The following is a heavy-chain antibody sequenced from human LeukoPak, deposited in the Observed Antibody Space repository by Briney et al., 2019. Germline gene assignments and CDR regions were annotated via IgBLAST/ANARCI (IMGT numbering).Heavy chain of an antibody. CDR1: GFTFTAYA. CDR2: IHDDGIVT. CDR3: ARGRGWVDH. D-gene: IGHD3-16*01. J-gene: IGHJ4*02. V-gene: IGHV3-7*01. Sequence: GGSLRLSCAASGFTFTAYAMSWFRQTPEKGLEWVANIHDDGIVTHYVDSVKGRFTISRDNARNSVNLQLNSLKVEDTALYYCARGRGWVDHWGQGTLVTVSS.